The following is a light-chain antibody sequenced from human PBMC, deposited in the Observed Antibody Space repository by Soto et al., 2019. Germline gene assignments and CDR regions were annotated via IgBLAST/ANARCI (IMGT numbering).Light chain of an antibody. CDR3: SSYTSSSTYNYV. Sequence: QSALTQPASVSGFLGQSITISCTGPSSDVAGYNYVSWYQQHPGKAPKLMIYEVSNRPSGVSNRFSGSKSGNTASLTISGLHAEDEADYYCSSYTSSSTYNYVFGTGTKLTVL. CDR2: EVS. V-gene: IGLV2-14*01. CDR1: SSDVAGYNY. J-gene: IGLJ1*01.